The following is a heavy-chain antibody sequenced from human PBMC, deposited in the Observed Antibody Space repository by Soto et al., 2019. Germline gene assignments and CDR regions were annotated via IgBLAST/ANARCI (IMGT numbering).Heavy chain of an antibody. Sequence: EVQLLESGGGLVQPGGSLRLSCAASGFPFSNYAMRWVRQAPGKGLEWVSALSASGGSTYYADSVKGRFTISRDNSKNKMYLQMNSLRAEDTAVYYCAKRSLWGNFDYWGQGTLVTVSS. CDR1: GFPFSNYA. D-gene: IGHD1-26*01. J-gene: IGHJ4*02. CDR2: LSASGGST. V-gene: IGHV3-23*01. CDR3: AKRSLWGNFDY.